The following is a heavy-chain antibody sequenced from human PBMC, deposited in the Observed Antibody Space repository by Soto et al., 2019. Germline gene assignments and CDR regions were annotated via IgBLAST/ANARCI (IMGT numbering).Heavy chain of an antibody. D-gene: IGHD3-10*01. V-gene: IGHV1-3*01. J-gene: IGHJ5*02. Sequence: ASVKVSCKASGYTFTSYGITWVRQAPGQGLEWMGWINAGNGNTKYSQKFQGRVTITRDTSATTAYMELSSLRSEDTAVYFCARNRLLWFEDFDPWGQGTLVTVSS. CDR3: ARNRLLWFEDFDP. CDR2: INAGNGNT. CDR1: GYTFTSYG.